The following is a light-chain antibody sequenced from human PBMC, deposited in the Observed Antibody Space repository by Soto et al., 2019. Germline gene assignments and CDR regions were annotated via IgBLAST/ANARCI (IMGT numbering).Light chain of an antibody. CDR2: DAS. V-gene: IGKV1-5*01. CDR3: QQYNRYWT. Sequence: GDRVTITCRASQSISSWLAWYQQKPGKAPKLLIYDASSLESGVPSRFSGSGSGTEFTLTIRSLQPDDFATYYCQQYNRYWTFGQGTKVEIK. J-gene: IGKJ1*01. CDR1: QSISSW.